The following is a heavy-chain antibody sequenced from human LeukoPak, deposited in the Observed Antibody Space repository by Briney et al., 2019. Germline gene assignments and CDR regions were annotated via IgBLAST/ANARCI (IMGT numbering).Heavy chain of an antibody. Sequence: SETLSLTCTVSGGSISSSSYYWGWIRQPPGKGLEWIGSIYYSGSTYYNPSLKSRVTISVDTAKNQFSLKLSSVTAADTAVYYCARSGYYDYVWGSYRPTRFDYWGQGTLVTVSS. D-gene: IGHD3-16*02. J-gene: IGHJ4*02. V-gene: IGHV4-39*07. CDR2: IYYSGST. CDR3: ARSGYYDYVWGSYRPTRFDY. CDR1: GGSISSSSYY.